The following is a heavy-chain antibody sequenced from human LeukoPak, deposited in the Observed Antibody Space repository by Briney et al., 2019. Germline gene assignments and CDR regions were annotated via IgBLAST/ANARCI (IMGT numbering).Heavy chain of an antibody. CDR2: IYYSGST. CDR1: GGSVSSGSYY. J-gene: IGHJ6*02. D-gene: IGHD2-15*01. Sequence: SETLSLTRTVSGGSVSSGSYYWSWIRQPPGKGLEWIGYIYYSGSTNYNPSLKSRVTISVDTSKNQFSLKLSSVTAADTAVYYCARGSCSGGSCYPTYGMDVWGQGTTVTVSS. V-gene: IGHV4-61*01. CDR3: ARGSCSGGSCYPTYGMDV.